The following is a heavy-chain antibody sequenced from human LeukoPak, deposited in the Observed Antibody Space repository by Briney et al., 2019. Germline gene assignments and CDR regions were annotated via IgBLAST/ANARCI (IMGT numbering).Heavy chain of an antibody. CDR3: AKYCDGCSRRWFDP. D-gene: IGHD2-21*01. J-gene: IGHJ5*02. CDR2: ISGSGDRT. Sequence: GGSLRLSCEASVYSSKKNAMCWVRQAPGKGLEWVSTISGSGDRTDYADSVKGRFTISRDNSKNTLYLQMNSLRAEDTAVYYCAKYCDGCSRRWFDPWGQGTLVTVSS. CDR1: VYSSKKNA. V-gene: IGHV3-23*01.